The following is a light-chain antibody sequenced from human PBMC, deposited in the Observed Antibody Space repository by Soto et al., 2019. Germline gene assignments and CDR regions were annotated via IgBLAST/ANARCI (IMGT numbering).Light chain of an antibody. CDR3: QQYNNWPPYT. V-gene: IGKV3-20*01. CDR1: QTVRTNY. Sequence: EIVLTQSPGTLSLSPGERATLSCRASQTVRTNYLAWYQQKPGQAPWLLIYGAFNRAGGVPDRFSGSGSGTDFTLTISRLEPEDYAVYYCQQYNNWPPYTFGQGTKVEIK. CDR2: GAF. J-gene: IGKJ2*01.